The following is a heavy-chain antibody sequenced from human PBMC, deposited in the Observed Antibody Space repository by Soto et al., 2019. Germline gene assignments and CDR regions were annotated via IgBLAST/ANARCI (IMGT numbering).Heavy chain of an antibody. CDR3: AKGSSSVYYYYYGMDV. J-gene: IGHJ6*02. CDR2: ISSDESKK. V-gene: IGHV3-30*18. Sequence: HPGGSLRLSCVASGFNFRAYGMHWVRQAPGKGLEWVAVISSDESKKYYVDSLKGRFTISRDNSKSTLYLQMNSLRPDDTAVYYCAKGSSSVYYYYYGMDVWGQGTTVTVSS. D-gene: IGHD2-2*01. CDR1: GFNFRAYG.